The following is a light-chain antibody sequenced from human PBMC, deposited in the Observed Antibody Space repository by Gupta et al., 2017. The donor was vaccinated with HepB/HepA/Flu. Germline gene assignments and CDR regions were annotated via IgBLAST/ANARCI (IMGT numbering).Light chain of an antibody. Sequence: DIQMTQSPSTLSASVGDTVTITCRASQNLNNWLAWYQQKPGKAPKFLIYKASSLESGVPSRFSGSGSGTEFTLTISSRQPDDFATYYCQQYKSYSLLMFGQGTKVEIK. CDR3: QQYKSYSLLM. J-gene: IGKJ1*01. V-gene: IGKV1-5*03. CDR2: KAS. CDR1: QNLNNW.